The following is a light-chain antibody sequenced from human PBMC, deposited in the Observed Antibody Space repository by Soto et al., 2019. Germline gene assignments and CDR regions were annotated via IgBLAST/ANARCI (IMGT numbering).Light chain of an antibody. CDR3: QRSYSE. CDR1: QSISIY. J-gene: IGKJ4*02. CDR2: AAS. V-gene: IGKV1-39*01. Sequence: DIQMTQSPSSLSASVGDRVTITCRASQSISIYLNWYQQKPGKAPKLLIYAASSLHSGVPARFSGSGSGTEFTLTISSLQPEDLATYYCQRSYSEFGGGTKVEIK.